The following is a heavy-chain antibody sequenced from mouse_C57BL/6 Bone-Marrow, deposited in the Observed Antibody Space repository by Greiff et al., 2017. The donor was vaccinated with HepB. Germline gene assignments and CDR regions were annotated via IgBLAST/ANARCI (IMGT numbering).Heavy chain of an antibody. Sequence: QVQLQQPGAELVRPGSSVKLSCKASGYTFTSYWMHWVKQRPIQGLEWIGNIDPSDSETHYNQKFKDKATLTVDKSSSTAYMQLRSLTSEDSAVYYCARSYDGSSVYFGVWGTGTTVTVSS. D-gene: IGHD1-1*01. CDR3: ARSYDGSSVYFGV. V-gene: IGHV1-52*01. CDR1: GYTFTSYW. CDR2: IDPSDSET. J-gene: IGHJ1*03.